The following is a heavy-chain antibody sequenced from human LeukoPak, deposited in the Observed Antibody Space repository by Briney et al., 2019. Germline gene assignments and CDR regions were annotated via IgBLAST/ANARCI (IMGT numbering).Heavy chain of an antibody. CDR1: GGSINSYY. CDR3: ARGGKATVVTM. Sequence: SETLSLTCTVTGGSINSYYWSWIRQPAGKGLEWIGRIYSSGSTNYNPSLKSRVSVSVDTSKNQFSLKLTSVTAADTAVYYCARGGKATVVTMWGQGILVTVSS. J-gene: IGHJ4*02. CDR2: IYSSGST. D-gene: IGHD4-23*01. V-gene: IGHV4-4*07.